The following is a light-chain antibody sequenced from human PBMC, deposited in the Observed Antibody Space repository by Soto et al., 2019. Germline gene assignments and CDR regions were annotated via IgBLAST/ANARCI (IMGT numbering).Light chain of an antibody. CDR1: SSDVGSYNL. CDR3: CSYAGSSTSV. CDR2: EVS. Sequence: QSALTQPASVSGPPGQSITISSTGTSSDVGSYNLVSWYQQHPGKAPKVMIYEVSKWPSGVPNRFSGSKSGNTTSLTISGLQAEDEADYYCCSYAGSSTSVFGTGSKVTV. V-gene: IGLV2-23*02. J-gene: IGLJ1*01.